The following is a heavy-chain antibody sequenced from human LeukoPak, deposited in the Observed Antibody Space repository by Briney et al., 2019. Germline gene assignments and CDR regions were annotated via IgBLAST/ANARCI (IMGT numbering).Heavy chain of an antibody. CDR2: IYYSGST. Sequence: SETLSLTRTVSGGSISSYYWSWIRQPPGKGLEWIGYIYYSGSTNYNPSLKSRVTISVDTSKNQFSLKLSSVTAADTAVYYCARYYGDYGTDAFDIWGQGTMVTVSS. J-gene: IGHJ3*02. D-gene: IGHD4-17*01. CDR3: ARYYGDYGTDAFDI. CDR1: GGSISSYY. V-gene: IGHV4-59*01.